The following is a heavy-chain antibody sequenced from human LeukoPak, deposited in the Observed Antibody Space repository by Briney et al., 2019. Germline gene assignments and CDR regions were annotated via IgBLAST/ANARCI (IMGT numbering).Heavy chain of an antibody. CDR1: GYTFTSYD. Sequence: ASVKVSCKPSGYTFTSYDINWVRQATGQGLEWMGWMNPNNGNTVYAQKFQGRVTMTRNTSISTAYMELSNLRSEDTAVYYCARGWRYYDFWSGYWERRKDYYGMEVWGPGTTVTVSS. CDR3: ARGWRYYDFWSGYWERRKDYYGMEV. D-gene: IGHD3-3*01. CDR2: MNPNNGNT. J-gene: IGHJ6*02. V-gene: IGHV1-8*01.